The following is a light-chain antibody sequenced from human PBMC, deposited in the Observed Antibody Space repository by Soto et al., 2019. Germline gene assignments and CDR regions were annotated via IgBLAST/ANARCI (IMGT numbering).Light chain of an antibody. CDR3: QQCGGSPLFT. CDR2: GTS. V-gene: IGKV3-20*01. J-gene: IGKJ3*01. CDR1: QSVSSRY. Sequence: EVVLTQSPGTLSLSPGERATLSCRASQSVSSRYLAWYQHKPGQPPKLLIYGTSSRATDIPDRFSGSGSGIDFTLTTSRLEPEDFAVYYCQQCGGSPLFTFGPGTKVDIK.